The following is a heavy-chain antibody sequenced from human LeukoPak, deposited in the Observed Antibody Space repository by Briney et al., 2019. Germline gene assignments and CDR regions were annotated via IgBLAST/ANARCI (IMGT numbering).Heavy chain of an antibody. V-gene: IGHV3-7*03. CDR2: IKQDGSEK. Sequence: GGSLRLSCAASGFTFSSHWMSWVRQAPGKGLEWVANIKQDGSEKYYVDSVKGRFTISRDNANSSLYLQMNSLRAEDTAVYYCAREGDPIVVVPAAILNYWGQGTLVSVSS. CDR1: GFTFSSHW. D-gene: IGHD2-2*01. J-gene: IGHJ4*02. CDR3: AREGDPIVVVPAAILNY.